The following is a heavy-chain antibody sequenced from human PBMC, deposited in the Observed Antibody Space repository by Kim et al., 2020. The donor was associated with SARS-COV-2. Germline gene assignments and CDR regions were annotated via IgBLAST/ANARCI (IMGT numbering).Heavy chain of an antibody. J-gene: IGHJ4*02. CDR3: ATNPGANTAIREY. Sequence: SETLSLTCTVSGYSISSGYYWGWIRQPPGKGLEWIGSIYHSGSTYYNPSLKNRVTISVDTSKNQFSLKLSSVTAADTAVYYCATNPGANTAIREYWGQGTLVTVSS. D-gene: IGHD5-18*01. V-gene: IGHV4-38-2*02. CDR2: IYHSGST. CDR1: GYSISSGYY.